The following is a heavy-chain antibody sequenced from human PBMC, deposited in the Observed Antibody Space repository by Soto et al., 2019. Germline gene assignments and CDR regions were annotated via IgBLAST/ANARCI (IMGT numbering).Heavy chain of an antibody. J-gene: IGHJ4*02. Sequence: EVQLLESGGGLVQPGGSLRLSCAASGFTFSSYAMSWVRQAPGKGLEWVSAISGSGGSTYYADSVKGRFTISRDNSENTLYLQMNSLRAEDTAVYYCAKDRRVAGTQAPLFYWGQGTLVTVSS. CDR3: AKDRRVAGTQAPLFY. V-gene: IGHV3-23*01. CDR2: ISGSGGST. CDR1: GFTFSSYA. D-gene: IGHD6-19*01.